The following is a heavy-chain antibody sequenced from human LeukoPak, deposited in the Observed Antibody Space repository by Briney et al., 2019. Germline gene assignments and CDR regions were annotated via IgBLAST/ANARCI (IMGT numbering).Heavy chain of an antibody. D-gene: IGHD5-24*01. V-gene: IGHV7-4-1*02. CDR1: GFIFTKYG. J-gene: IGHJ4*02. CDR3: ARDRPQIEMGTIDLDY. Sequence: ASVKASCKASGFIFTKYGISWVRQAPGQGLEWVGWINTNTGNPTYAQGFTGRFVFSLDTSVSTAYLQISSLKAEDTAVYYCARDRPQIEMGTIDLDYWGQGTLVTVSS. CDR2: INTNTGNP.